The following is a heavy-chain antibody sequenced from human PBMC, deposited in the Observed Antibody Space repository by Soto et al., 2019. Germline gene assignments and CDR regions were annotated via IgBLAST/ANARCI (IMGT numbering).Heavy chain of an antibody. D-gene: IGHD6-13*01. J-gene: IGHJ4*02. CDR1: GFTFSSYG. V-gene: IGHV3-30*18. CDR3: AKEAPVAAAIDY. Sequence: GWSLRLSCAASGFTFSSYGMHWVRQAPGKGLEWVAVISYDGSNKYYADSVKGRFTISRDNSKNTLYLQMNSLRAEDTAVYYCAKEAPVAAAIDYWGQGTLVTVSS. CDR2: ISYDGSNK.